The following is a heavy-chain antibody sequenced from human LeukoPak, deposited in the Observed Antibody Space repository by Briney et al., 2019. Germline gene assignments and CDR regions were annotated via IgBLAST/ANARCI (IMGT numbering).Heavy chain of an antibody. Sequence: GGSLRLSCAASGFTFSSYGMHWVRQAPGKGLEWVAFIRYDGSNKYYADSVKGRFTISRDNSKNTLYLQMNSLRAEDTAVYYCAKDGSWGFYYYYYYMDVWGKGTTVTVSS. CDR1: GFTFSSYG. CDR3: AKDGSWGFYYYYYYMDV. J-gene: IGHJ6*03. CDR2: IRYDGSNK. D-gene: IGHD1-26*01. V-gene: IGHV3-30*02.